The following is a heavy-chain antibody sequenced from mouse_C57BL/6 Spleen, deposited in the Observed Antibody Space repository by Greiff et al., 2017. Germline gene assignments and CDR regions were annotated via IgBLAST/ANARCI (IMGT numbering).Heavy chain of an antibody. CDR1: GYTFTSYW. Sequence: QVQLQQSGAELVRPGSSVKLSCKASGYTFTSYWMHWVKQRPIQGLEWIGNIDPSDSETHYNQKFKDKATLTVDKSSSTAYMQLSSLTSEDSAVYYCARGFTTVVAYYFDYWGQGTTLTVSS. CDR2: IDPSDSET. J-gene: IGHJ2*01. V-gene: IGHV1-52*01. D-gene: IGHD1-1*01. CDR3: ARGFTTVVAYYFDY.